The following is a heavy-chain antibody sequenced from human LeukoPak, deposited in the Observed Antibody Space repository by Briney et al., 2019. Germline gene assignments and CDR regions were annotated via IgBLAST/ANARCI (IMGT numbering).Heavy chain of an antibody. V-gene: IGHV4-61*02. CDR3: ARGIADPYSFDS. CDR1: GGSMSSSAYY. CDR2: IYSTGST. J-gene: IGHJ4*02. Sequence: SETLSLTCTVSGGSMSSSAYYWSWIRQPAGKGLEWIGRIYSTGSTNYSPSLKSRVTMSVDKSKNQFSLNLSSVTAADTAVYYCARGIADPYSFDSWGQGTLVTVSS. D-gene: IGHD6-13*01.